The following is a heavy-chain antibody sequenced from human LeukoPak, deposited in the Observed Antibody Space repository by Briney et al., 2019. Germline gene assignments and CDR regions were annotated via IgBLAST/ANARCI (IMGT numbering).Heavy chain of an antibody. V-gene: IGHV4-59*08. CDR3: ARRVDTAMALDY. Sequence: SETLSLTCTVSGGSISSYYWSWIRQPPGKGLEWIGYIYYSGSTNYNPSLKSRVTISVDTSKNQFSLKLSSVTAADTAAYYCARRVDTAMALDYWGQGTLVTVSS. CDR2: IYYSGST. CDR1: GGSISSYY. D-gene: IGHD5-18*01. J-gene: IGHJ4*02.